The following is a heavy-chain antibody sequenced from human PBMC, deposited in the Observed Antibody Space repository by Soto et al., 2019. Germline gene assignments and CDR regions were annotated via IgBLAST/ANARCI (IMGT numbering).Heavy chain of an antibody. D-gene: IGHD4-17*01. J-gene: IGHJ4*02. CDR2: ISGSGGST. CDR1: GFTFSSYA. CDR3: AKDLLPFDTTVTTAFDY. V-gene: IGHV3-23*01. Sequence: GGSLRLSCAASGFTFSSYAMSWVRQAPGKGLEWVSAISGSGGSTYYADSVKGRFTISRDNSKNTLYLQMNSLRAEDTAVYYCAKDLLPFDTTVTTAFDYWGQGTLVTVSS.